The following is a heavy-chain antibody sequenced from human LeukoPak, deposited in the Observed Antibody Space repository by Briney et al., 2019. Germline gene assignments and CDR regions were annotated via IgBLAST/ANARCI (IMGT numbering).Heavy chain of an antibody. Sequence: GGSLRLSCEVSGFTFSHYGMSWVRQAPGKGREWAAGFNGRGDSTYYAESVRGRFTISRDTSKNTLYLQVSSLRVEDTAVYYCARDPYYYDSSAFYPFDYWGQGTLVTVSS. J-gene: IGHJ4*02. CDR1: GFTFSHYG. CDR2: FNGRGDST. CDR3: ARDPYYYDSSAFYPFDY. D-gene: IGHD3-22*01. V-gene: IGHV3-23*01.